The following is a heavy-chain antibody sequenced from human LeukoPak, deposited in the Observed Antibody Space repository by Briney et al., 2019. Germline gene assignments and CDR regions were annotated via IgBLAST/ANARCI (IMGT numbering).Heavy chain of an antibody. V-gene: IGHV3-30*02. CDR2: TSYDGAYE. CDR3: AKDHFLSCRSNNCAPDY. CDR1: GFTFNRYS. Sequence: GGSLRLSCAPSGFTFNRYSMHWVRQAPGKGLQWVAFTSYDGAYEYYADSVKGRFTIPRDNSKMTLYLQMNSLTTEDTAVYYCAKDHFLSCRSNNCAPDYWGRGTLVIVSS. J-gene: IGHJ4*02. D-gene: IGHD2-2*01.